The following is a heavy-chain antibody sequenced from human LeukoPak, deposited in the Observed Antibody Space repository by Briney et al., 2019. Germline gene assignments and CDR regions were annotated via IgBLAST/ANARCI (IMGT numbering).Heavy chain of an antibody. CDR2: ITSTSNYI. V-gene: IGHV3-21*01. J-gene: IGHJ4*02. CDR1: EFSFSSHS. D-gene: IGHD2/OR15-2a*01. Sequence: PGGSLRLSCAVSEFSFSSHSMTWVRQVPGKGLEWVSSITSTSNYIYYADSVKGRFTISRDNAKSSLYLQMNSLRAEDTAVYYCVSFYETYWGRGTLVTVSS. CDR3: VSFYETY.